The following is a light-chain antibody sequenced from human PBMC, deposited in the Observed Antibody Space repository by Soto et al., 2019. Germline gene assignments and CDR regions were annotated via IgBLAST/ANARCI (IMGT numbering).Light chain of an antibody. CDR1: QNINSN. Sequence: EVLMTQSPATLSVSPGERATLSCRASQNINSNLAWYQQKPGQAPRLLIYGASTRGTGIPARFSGGGSGTEFTLAISSLQSEDFAVYYCQQYNNWPLTFGGGTKVEIK. CDR2: GAS. J-gene: IGKJ4*01. CDR3: QQYNNWPLT. V-gene: IGKV3-15*01.